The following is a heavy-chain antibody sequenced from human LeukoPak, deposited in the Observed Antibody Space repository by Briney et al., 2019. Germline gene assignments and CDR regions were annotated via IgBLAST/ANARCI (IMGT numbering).Heavy chain of an antibody. CDR2: ISSSSTI. CDR1: GFTFSDYY. CDR3: AGDLPEWLVPNYYYGMDV. D-gene: IGHD6-19*01. Sequence: GGSLRLSCAASGFTFSDYYMSWIRQAPGKGLEWVSYISSSSTIYYADSVKGRFTISRDNAKNSLYLQMNSLRAEDTAVYYCAGDLPEWLVPNYYYGMDVWGQGTTVTVSS. V-gene: IGHV3-11*01. J-gene: IGHJ6*02.